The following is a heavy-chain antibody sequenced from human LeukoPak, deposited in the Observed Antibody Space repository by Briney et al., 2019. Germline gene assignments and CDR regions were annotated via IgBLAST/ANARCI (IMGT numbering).Heavy chain of an antibody. D-gene: IGHD5-12*01. CDR3: AKVPNSGYAQVDY. V-gene: IGHV3-30*18. CDR2: ISHDGSHK. CDR1: GFTFSHYG. Sequence: PGGSLRLSCAASGFTFSHYGMHWVRQAPGKGLDWVAVISHDGSHKYYADSVKGRFTISGDDSKNTLYLQMNSLRGDDTAVYYCAKVPNSGYAQVDYWGQGTLVTVSS. J-gene: IGHJ4*02.